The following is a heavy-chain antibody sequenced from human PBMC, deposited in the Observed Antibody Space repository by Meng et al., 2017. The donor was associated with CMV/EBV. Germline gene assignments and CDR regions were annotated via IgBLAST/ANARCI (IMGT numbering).Heavy chain of an antibody. Sequence: ASVKVSCKASGYTFTSYDINWVRQATGQGLEWMGWMNPNRGNTGYAQKFQGRVTLTRNTSISTAYMELSSLRSEETAVYYCARGPISPRYCSSTSCRYWFDPWGQGTLVTVSS. CDR2: MNPNRGNT. CDR3: ARGPISPRYCSSTSCRYWFDP. V-gene: IGHV1-8*03. J-gene: IGHJ5*02. CDR1: GYTFTSYD. D-gene: IGHD2-2*01.